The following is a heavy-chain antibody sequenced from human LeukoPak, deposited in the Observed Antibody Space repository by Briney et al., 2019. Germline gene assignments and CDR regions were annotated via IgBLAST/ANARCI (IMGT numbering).Heavy chain of an antibody. J-gene: IGHJ4*02. CDR2: IYYSGST. Sequence: SETLSLTCTVSGGSISSGGYYWTWIRQHPGKGLEWIGYIYYSGSTYYNPSLESRVTISVDTSKNQFSLKLSSVTAADTAVYYCASTRDIVVVPAANWGQGTLVTVSS. CDR3: ASTRDIVVVPAAN. D-gene: IGHD2-2*01. V-gene: IGHV4-31*03. CDR1: GGSISSGGYY.